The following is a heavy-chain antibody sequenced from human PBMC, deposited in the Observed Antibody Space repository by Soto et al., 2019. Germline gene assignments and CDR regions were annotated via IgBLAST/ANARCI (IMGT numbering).Heavy chain of an antibody. CDR2: IYSGGAT. D-gene: IGHD3-22*01. CDR1: GFSVSTSH. CDR3: ARRRYYDSSGYFHDAFDI. Sequence: GGSLRLSCAAAGFSVSTSHMNWVRQTPGKGLERVSVIYSGGATYYAASVKGRFTISRDNSKNTLYLQMNSLRAEDTAVYYCARRRYYDSSGYFHDAFDIWGQGTMVTVSS. V-gene: IGHV3-53*01. J-gene: IGHJ3*02.